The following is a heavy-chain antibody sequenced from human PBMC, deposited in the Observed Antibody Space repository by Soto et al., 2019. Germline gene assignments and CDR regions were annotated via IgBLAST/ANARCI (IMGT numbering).Heavy chain of an antibody. V-gene: IGHV3-74*01. Sequence: EVQLVESGGGLVQPGGSLRLSCAASGFTFSSHWMHWVRQAPGKGLVWVSRINRDGSNTSYADSVKGRSTISRDNAKNTLYLEMHSLRAEDTAVYYCARDNYDFWSGVFYYYIDVWGKGPTVNVSS. CDR2: INRDGSNT. J-gene: IGHJ6*03. D-gene: IGHD3-3*01. CDR1: GFTFSSHW. CDR3: ARDNYDFWSGVFYYYIDV.